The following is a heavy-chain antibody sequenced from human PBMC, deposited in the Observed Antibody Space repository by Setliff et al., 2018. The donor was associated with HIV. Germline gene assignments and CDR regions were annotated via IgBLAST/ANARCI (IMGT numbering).Heavy chain of an antibody. Sequence: GGSLRLSCAASGFTFSSYAMHWVRQAPGKGLEWVAVISYDGSNKYYADSVKGRFTISRDNSKNTLYLQMNSLKTEDTAVYYCTIGHYKSASGWGKGTLVTVSS. CDR1: GFTFSSYA. CDR2: ISYDGSNK. D-gene: IGHD1-20*01. J-gene: IGHJ4*02. CDR3: TIGHYKSASG. V-gene: IGHV3-30*04.